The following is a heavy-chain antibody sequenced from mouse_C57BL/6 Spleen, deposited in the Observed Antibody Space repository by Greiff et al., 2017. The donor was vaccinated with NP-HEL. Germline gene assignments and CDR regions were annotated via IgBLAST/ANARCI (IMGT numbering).Heavy chain of an antibody. V-gene: IGHV1-72*01. CDR2: IDPNSGGT. CDR3: ARGYDGYPYYYAMDY. Sequence: QVHVKQPGAELVKPGASVKLSCKASGYTFTSYWMHWVKQRPGRGLEWIGRIDPNSGGTKYNEKFKSKATLTVDKPSSTAYMQLSSLTSEDSAVYYCARGYDGYPYYYAMDYWGQGTSVTVSS. D-gene: IGHD2-3*01. CDR1: GYTFTSYW. J-gene: IGHJ4*01.